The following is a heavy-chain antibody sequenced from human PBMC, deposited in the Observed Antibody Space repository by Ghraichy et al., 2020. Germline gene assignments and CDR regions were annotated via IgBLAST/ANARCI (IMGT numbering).Heavy chain of an antibody. Sequence: SETLSLTCAVYGGSFSGYYWSWIRQPPGKGLEWIGEINHSGSTNYNPSLKSRVTISVDTSKNQFSLKLSSVTAADTAVYYCARGLGREVKRFDYWGQGTLVTVSS. D-gene: IGHD1-26*01. V-gene: IGHV4-34*01. CDR2: INHSGST. CDR1: GGSFSGYY. CDR3: ARGLGREVKRFDY. J-gene: IGHJ4*02.